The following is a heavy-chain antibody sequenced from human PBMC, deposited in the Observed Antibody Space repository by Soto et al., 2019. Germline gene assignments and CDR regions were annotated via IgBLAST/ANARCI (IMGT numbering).Heavy chain of an antibody. CDR3: ARGWGPPNYSSSYGLGGFDY. J-gene: IGHJ4*02. Sequence: QVQLQQWGAGLLKPSETLSLTCAVYGGSFSGYYWSWIRQPPGKGLEWIGEIHHSGSTNCSPSLKRRVTISVDTSKNQFPLKRSSVTAADTAVYYCARGWGPPNYSSSYGLGGFDYWGQGTLVTVSS. D-gene: IGHD6-6*01. CDR1: GGSFSGYY. V-gene: IGHV4-34*01. CDR2: IHHSGST.